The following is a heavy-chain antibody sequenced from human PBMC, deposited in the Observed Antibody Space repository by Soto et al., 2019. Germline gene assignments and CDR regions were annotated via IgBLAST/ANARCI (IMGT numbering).Heavy chain of an antibody. CDR3: AKDMYSSHHYGMDV. D-gene: IGHD6-13*01. CDR2: ISWNSGSI. CDR1: GFTFDDYA. Sequence: EVQLVESGGGLVQPGRSLRLSCAASGFTFDDYAMHWVRQAPGKGLEWVSGISWNSGSIGYADSVKGRFTISRDNAKNSLYLLMNSLRAEDTALYYCAKDMYSSHHYGMDVWGQGTTVTVSS. V-gene: IGHV3-9*01. J-gene: IGHJ6*02.